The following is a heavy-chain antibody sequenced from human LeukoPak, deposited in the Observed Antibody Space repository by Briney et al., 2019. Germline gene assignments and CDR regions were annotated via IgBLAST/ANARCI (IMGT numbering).Heavy chain of an antibody. J-gene: IGHJ6*02. D-gene: IGHD3-10*01. V-gene: IGHV3-33*01. CDR1: GFTLSSYG. CDR2: IWYDGSNK. CDR3: ARDYYGSGSRATGMDV. Sequence: PGRSLRLSCAASGFTLSSYGMHWVRQAPGKGLEWVAVIWYDGSNKYYADSVKGRFTISRDNSKNTLFLQMNSLRVDDTAVYYCARDYYGSGSRATGMDVWGQGTTVTVSS.